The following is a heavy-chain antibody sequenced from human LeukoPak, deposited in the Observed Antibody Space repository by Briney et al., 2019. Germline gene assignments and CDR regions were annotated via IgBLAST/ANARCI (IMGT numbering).Heavy chain of an antibody. D-gene: IGHD6-19*01. Sequence: SETLSLTCTVSGGSISSSSYYWGWIRQPPGKGLEWIGSIYYSGSTYYNPSLKSRVTISVDTPKNQFSLKLSSVTAADTAVYYCARQGIAVAGYDYWGQGTLVTVSS. CDR1: GGSISSSSYY. CDR3: ARQGIAVAGYDY. CDR2: IYYSGST. J-gene: IGHJ4*02. V-gene: IGHV4-39*01.